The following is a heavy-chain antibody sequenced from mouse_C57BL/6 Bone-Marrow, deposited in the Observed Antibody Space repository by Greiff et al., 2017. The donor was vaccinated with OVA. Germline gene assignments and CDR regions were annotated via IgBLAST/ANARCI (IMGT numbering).Heavy chain of an antibody. D-gene: IGHD1-1*01. CDR3: ARERITVVAPYYAMDY. CDR1: GYTFTSYW. CDR2: IDPSDSYT. V-gene: IGHV1-50*01. Sequence: QVQLQQPGAELVKPGASVKLSCKASGYTFTSYWMQWVKQRPGQGLEWIGEIDPSDSYTNYNHKFKGKATLTVDTSSSTAYMQLSSLTSEDSAVYYCARERITVVAPYYAMDYWGQGTSVTVSS. J-gene: IGHJ4*01.